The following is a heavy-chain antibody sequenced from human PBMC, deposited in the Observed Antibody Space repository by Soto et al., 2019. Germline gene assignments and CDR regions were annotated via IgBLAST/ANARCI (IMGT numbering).Heavy chain of an antibody. CDR1: GFTFSSYG. J-gene: IGHJ4*02. CDR3: ARAGELGYCSGGSCFSLSSFDY. CDR2: IWYDGSNK. Sequence: QVQLVESGGGVVQPGRSLRLSCAASGFTFSSYGMHWVRQAPGKGLEWGAVIWYDGSNKYYADSVKGRFTISRDNSKNTLYLQMNSLRAEDTAVYYCARAGELGYCSGGSCFSLSSFDYWGQGTLVTVSS. V-gene: IGHV3-33*01. D-gene: IGHD2-15*01.